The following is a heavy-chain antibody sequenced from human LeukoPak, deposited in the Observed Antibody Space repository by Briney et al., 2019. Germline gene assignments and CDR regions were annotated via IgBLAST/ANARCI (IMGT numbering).Heavy chain of an antibody. V-gene: IGHV1-69*13. D-gene: IGHD3-10*01. CDR1: GGTFSSYA. Sequence: GASVKVSCKASGGTFSSYAISWVRQAPGQGLEWMGGIIPIFGTANYAQKFQGRVTITADESTSIAYMELSSLRSEDTAVYYCARDSGRSYYYGSGSYYAFDPWGQGTLVTVSS. CDR3: ARDSGRSYYYGSGSYYAFDP. CDR2: IIPIFGTA. J-gene: IGHJ5*02.